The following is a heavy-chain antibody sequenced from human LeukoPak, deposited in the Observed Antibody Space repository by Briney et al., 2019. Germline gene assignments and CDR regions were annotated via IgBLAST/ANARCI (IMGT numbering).Heavy chain of an antibody. CDR2: IYYSGST. V-gene: IGHV4-30-4*08. D-gene: IGHD3-10*01. Sequence: LRLSCAASGFTFSSYSMNWVRQAPGKGLEWIGYIYYSGSTYYNPSLKSRVTISVDTSKNQFSLKLSSVTAADTAVYYCARGNRWFGELFPDAYDIWGQGTMVTVSS. J-gene: IGHJ3*02. CDR3: ARGNRWFGELFPDAYDI. CDR1: GFTFSSYS.